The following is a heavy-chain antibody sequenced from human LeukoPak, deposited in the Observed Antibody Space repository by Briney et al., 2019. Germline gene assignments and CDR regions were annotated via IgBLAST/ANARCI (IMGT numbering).Heavy chain of an antibody. J-gene: IGHJ3*02. CDR1: GFTFSDYY. Sequence: GGSLRLSCAASGFTFSDYYMSWIRQAPGKGLEGVSYISSGGSTIYYADSVKGRFTISRDNAKNSLYLQMNSLRAEDTAVYYCASTRAYAFDIWGQGTMVTVSS. CDR2: ISSGGSTI. V-gene: IGHV3-11*01. CDR3: ASTRAYAFDI.